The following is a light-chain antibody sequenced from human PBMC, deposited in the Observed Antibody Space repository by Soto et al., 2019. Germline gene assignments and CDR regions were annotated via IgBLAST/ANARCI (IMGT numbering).Light chain of an antibody. CDR2: SNN. Sequence: QLVLTQPPSASGTPGQRVTISCSGGGSTIGSNTVNWFQHLPGTAPRLLIYSNNQRPSGVPDRFSGSKSGTSASLAISGLQSEDEAHYYCATWDDNLSAWVFGGGTKVTVL. CDR1: GSTIGSNT. V-gene: IGLV1-44*01. CDR3: ATWDDNLSAWV. J-gene: IGLJ3*02.